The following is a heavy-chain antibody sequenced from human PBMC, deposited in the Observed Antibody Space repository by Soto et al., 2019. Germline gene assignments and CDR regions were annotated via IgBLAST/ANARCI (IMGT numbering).Heavy chain of an antibody. CDR1: GYTFTNYW. Sequence: GESRKISCKGSGYTFTNYWIGWVRQMPGKGLEWMGIIYPGDSDTKYNPSFQGQVTMSADKSITTTYLQWSSLKASDTAIYYCAASIFYYGLDVGGQGTRVTDSS. CDR3: AASIFYYGLDV. J-gene: IGHJ6*02. CDR2: IYPGDSDT. V-gene: IGHV5-51*01.